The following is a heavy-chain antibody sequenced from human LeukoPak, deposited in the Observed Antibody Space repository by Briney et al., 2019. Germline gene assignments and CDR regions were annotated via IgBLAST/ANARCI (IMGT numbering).Heavy chain of an antibody. V-gene: IGHV3-23*01. Sequence: GGSLRLSCAASGFTFSSYAMSWVRQAPGKGLEWVSAISGSGGSTYYADSVKGRFTISRDNSKNTLYLQMNSLRAEDTAVYYCAKRRGPHYYDSSGSYALDYWGQGTLVTVSS. J-gene: IGHJ4*02. D-gene: IGHD3-22*01. CDR1: GFTFSSYA. CDR3: AKRRGPHYYDSSGSYALDY. CDR2: ISGSGGST.